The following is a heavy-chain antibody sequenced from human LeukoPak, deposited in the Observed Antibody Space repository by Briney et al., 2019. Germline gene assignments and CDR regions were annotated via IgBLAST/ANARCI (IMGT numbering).Heavy chain of an antibody. V-gene: IGHV3-23*01. CDR1: GFPLNSYV. D-gene: IGHD1-26*01. CDR2: ISGSDSA. CDR3: AKVGSYYDFDY. Sequence: GGSLSLSCAASGFPLNSYVMRWLRQAPGKGLEWVSAISGSDSAYYADSVKGRFTISRDSSKNTLNLQMNSLRAEDTAVYYCAKVGSYYDFDYWGQGTLVTVSS. J-gene: IGHJ4*02.